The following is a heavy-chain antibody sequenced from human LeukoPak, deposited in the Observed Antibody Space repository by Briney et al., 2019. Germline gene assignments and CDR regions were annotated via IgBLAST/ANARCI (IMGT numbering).Heavy chain of an antibody. Sequence: GGSLRLSCAASGFTFSSYGMHWVRQAPGKGLEWMSFIRYDGSNKYYADSVKGRFTISRDNSKNTLCLQMNSLRAEDTAVYYCAKGYSYGFVYWGQGTLVTVSS. D-gene: IGHD5-18*01. V-gene: IGHV3-30*02. J-gene: IGHJ4*02. CDR1: GFTFSSYG. CDR2: IRYDGSNK. CDR3: AKGYSYGFVY.